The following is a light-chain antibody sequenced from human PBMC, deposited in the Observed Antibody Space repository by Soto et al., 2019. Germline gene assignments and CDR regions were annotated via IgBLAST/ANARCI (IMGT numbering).Light chain of an antibody. V-gene: IGKV1-8*01. J-gene: IGKJ1*01. Sequence: AIRMTQSPSSFSASTGDRVSITCRASQGISSYLAWYQQKPGKAPKLLIYAASSLQSGVPSRFSGSGSGTDFTLTISSLQPEDFATYYCQQSYSTSWTFGQGTKVDIK. CDR1: QGISSY. CDR3: QQSYSTSWT. CDR2: AAS.